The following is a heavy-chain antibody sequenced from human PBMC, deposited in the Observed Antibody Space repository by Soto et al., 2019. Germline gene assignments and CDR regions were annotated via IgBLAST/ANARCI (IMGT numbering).Heavy chain of an antibody. D-gene: IGHD3-3*01. CDR3: GRDATSIPIFGVVTGDKSYYYYYMDV. V-gene: IGHV1-18*01. CDR1: GYTFTSYG. J-gene: IGHJ6*03. Sequence: ASVKVSCKASGYTFTSYGISWVRQAPGQGLEWMGWISAYNGNTNYAQKLQGRVTMTTDTSTSTAYMELRSLRSDDTAVYYCGRDATSIPIFGVVTGDKSYYYYYMDVGVKGTRVTVAS. CDR2: ISAYNGNT.